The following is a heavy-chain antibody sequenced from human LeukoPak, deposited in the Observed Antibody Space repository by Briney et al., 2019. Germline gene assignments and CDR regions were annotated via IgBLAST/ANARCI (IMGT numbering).Heavy chain of an antibody. Sequence: GGSLRLSCAASGFTFINAWMSWVRQAPGKELEWVGRIKSKTDGGTTDYAAPAKGRFTISRDDPKNTLYLQMNSLKTEDTAVYYCTFDYGDYGGVWGQGTIVTVSS. J-gene: IGHJ3*01. CDR3: TFDYGDYGGV. CDR2: IKSKTDGGTT. D-gene: IGHD4-17*01. CDR1: GFTFINAW. V-gene: IGHV3-15*01.